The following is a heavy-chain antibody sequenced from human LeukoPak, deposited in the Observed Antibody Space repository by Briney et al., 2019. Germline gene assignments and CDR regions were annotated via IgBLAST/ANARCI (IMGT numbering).Heavy chain of an antibody. CDR2: INPDGSGK. Sequence: GGSLRLSCEASGFTLSTYWMNWVRQVPGKGLDWVANINPDGSGKRYVDSVKGRFTIARDNADNSLSLQMNSLRAEDTAVYYCARAHSGYDLSIRWFDPWGQGTLVTVSS. J-gene: IGHJ5*02. CDR1: GFTLSTYW. V-gene: IGHV3-7*01. D-gene: IGHD5-12*01. CDR3: ARAHSGYDLSIRWFDP.